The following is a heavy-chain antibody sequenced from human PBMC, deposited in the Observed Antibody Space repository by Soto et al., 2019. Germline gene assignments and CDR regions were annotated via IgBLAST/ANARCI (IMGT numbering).Heavy chain of an antibody. D-gene: IGHD3-10*01. V-gene: IGHV3-48*04. CDR2: ISSSSSTI. Sequence: GGSLRLSCAASGFTFSSYSMNWVRQAPGKGLEWVSYISSSSSTIYYADSVKGRFTISRDNAKNSLYLQMNSLRAEDTAVYYCASGRITMVRGDATDFDYWGQGTLVTVSS. CDR1: GFTFSSYS. J-gene: IGHJ4*02. CDR3: ASGRITMVRGDATDFDY.